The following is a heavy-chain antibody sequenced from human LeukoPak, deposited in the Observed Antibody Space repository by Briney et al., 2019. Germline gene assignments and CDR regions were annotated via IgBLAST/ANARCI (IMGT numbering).Heavy chain of an antibody. CDR3: ARDLAGPPQEAFDI. CDR2: IKKDGSER. CDR1: GFTFSSYW. J-gene: IGHJ3*02. V-gene: IGHV3-7*01. Sequence: PGGSLRLSCADSGFTFSSYWMNWVRQAPGKGVKWVANIKKDGSERYYVDSVKGRFTISRDNTKKSLYLQMNTLRAEDTAVYYCARDLAGPPQEAFDIWGQGTMVTVSS.